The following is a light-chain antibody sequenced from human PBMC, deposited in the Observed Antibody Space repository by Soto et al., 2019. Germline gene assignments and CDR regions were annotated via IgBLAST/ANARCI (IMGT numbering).Light chain of an antibody. CDR1: QSVSPW. J-gene: IGKJ4*01. CDR2: KTS. CDR3: QQYNSSGLT. V-gene: IGKV1-5*03. Sequence: DIQMTQSPSTLVASVGDTVTISCRASQSVSPWLAWYQQKPGKAPKLLIYKTSRLQSGVPSRFSGSGSGTDFTLKISSLQPDDFAIYYCQQYNSSGLTFGGGTTVDIK.